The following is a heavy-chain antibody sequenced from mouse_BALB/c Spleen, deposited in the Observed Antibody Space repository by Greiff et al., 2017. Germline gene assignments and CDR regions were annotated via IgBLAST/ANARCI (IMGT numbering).Heavy chain of an antibody. CDR3: ASNYGKGRFAY. CDR1: GYTFSSYW. Sequence: QVQLQQSGAELMKPGASVKISCKATGYTFSSYWIEWVKQRPGHGLEWIGEILPGSGSTNYNEKFKGKATFTADTSSNTAYMQLSSLTSEDSAVYYCASNYGKGRFAYWGQGTLVTVSA. CDR2: ILPGSGST. D-gene: IGHD2-1*01. J-gene: IGHJ3*01. V-gene: IGHV1-9*01.